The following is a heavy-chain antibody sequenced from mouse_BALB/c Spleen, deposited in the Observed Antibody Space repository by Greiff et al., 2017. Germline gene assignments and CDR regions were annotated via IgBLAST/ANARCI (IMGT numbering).Heavy chain of an antibody. D-gene: IGHD1-1*01. J-gene: IGHJ3*01. Sequence: DVKLVESGAELVKPGASVKLSCTASGFNIKDTYMHWVKQRPEQGLEWIGRIDPANGNTKYDPKFQGKATITADTSSNTAYLQLSSLTSEDTAVYYCARDGSFAYWGQGTLVTVAA. CDR1: GFNIKDTY. CDR2: IDPANGNT. CDR3: ARDGSFAY. V-gene: IGHV14-3*02.